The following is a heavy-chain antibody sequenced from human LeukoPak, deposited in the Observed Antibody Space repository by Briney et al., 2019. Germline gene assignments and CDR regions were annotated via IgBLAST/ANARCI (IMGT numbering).Heavy chain of an antibody. D-gene: IGHD6-6*01. Sequence: KSSETLSLTCTVSGYSISSGYYWGWIRQPPGKGLEWIGSIYHSGSTYYNPSLKSRVTISVDTSKNQFSLKLSSVTAADTAVYYCARDGQLVDYEVDYWGQGTLVTVSS. CDR1: GYSISSGYY. V-gene: IGHV4-38-2*02. CDR2: IYHSGST. CDR3: ARDGQLVDYEVDY. J-gene: IGHJ4*02.